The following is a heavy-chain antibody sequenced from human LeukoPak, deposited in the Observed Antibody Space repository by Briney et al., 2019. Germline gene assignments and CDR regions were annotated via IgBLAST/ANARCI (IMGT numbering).Heavy chain of an antibody. CDR2: INHSGST. D-gene: IGHD2-2*01. V-gene: IGHV4-34*01. J-gene: IGHJ6*02. CDR3: ARHSSTSPYYYYGMDV. CDR1: GGSFSGYY. Sequence: PSETLSLTCAVYGGSFSGYYWSWIRQPPGKGLEWIGEINHSGSTNYNPSLKSRVTISVDTSKNQFSLKLSSVTAADTAVYYCARHSSTSPYYYYGMDVWGQGTTVTVSS.